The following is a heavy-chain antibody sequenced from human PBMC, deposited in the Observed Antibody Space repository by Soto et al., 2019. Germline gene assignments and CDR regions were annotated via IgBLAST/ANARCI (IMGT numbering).Heavy chain of an antibody. Sequence: LRLSCVASGITSGSRAMSWVRQAPGEGLEWVSTITDSGGDTKYADSVRGRFTISRDNSKNTLYLQMSSLRAEDSAVYYCARGSKESYPGSRIFDFWGRGTLVTVSS. CDR2: ITDSGGDT. J-gene: IGHJ4*02. CDR3: ARGSKESYPGSRIFDF. V-gene: IGHV3-23*01. CDR1: GITSGSRA. D-gene: IGHD3-10*01.